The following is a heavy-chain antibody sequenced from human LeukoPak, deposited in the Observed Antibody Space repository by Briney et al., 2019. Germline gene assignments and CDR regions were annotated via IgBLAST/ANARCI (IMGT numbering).Heavy chain of an antibody. J-gene: IGHJ1*01. CDR2: IKQDGSEK. CDR3: ARVGDSSGYYLYFQH. V-gene: IGHV3-7*01. CDR1: GFNFSTYW. Sequence: GGSLRLSCTASGFNFSTYWMTWVRQVPGKGLEWVANIKQDGSEKYYVDSVKGRFTISRDNAKNSLYLQMNSLRAEDTAVYYCARVGDSSGYYLYFQHWGQGTLVTVSS. D-gene: IGHD3-22*01.